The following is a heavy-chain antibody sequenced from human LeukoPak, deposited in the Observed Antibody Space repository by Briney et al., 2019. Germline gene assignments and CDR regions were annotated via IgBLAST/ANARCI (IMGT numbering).Heavy chain of an antibody. J-gene: IGHJ4*02. CDR2: ITDSGDNT. CDR3: ANGGYCSGGSCSRVNQFDY. V-gene: IGHV3-23*01. Sequence: GGSLRLSCAGSGFTFRSYALSWVRQAPGKGLEWVSTITDSGDNTYYADSVKGRFTVSRDNSKSTLYLQMNSLRAEDTAVYYCANGGYCSGGSCSRVNQFDYWGQGTLVTVSS. D-gene: IGHD2-15*01. CDR1: GFTFRSYA.